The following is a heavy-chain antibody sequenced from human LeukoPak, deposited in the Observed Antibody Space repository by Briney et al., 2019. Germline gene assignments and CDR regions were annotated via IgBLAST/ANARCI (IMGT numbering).Heavy chain of an antibody. CDR1: GDSISSYY. CDR2: IYYSGST. V-gene: IGHV4-59*01. CDR3: AREGPLSAYGP. D-gene: IGHD5-12*01. J-gene: IGHJ5*02. Sequence: SETLSLTCTVSGDSISSYYWSWIRQPPGKGLEWIGYIYYSGSTKYNPSLKSRVTISVDTSKNQFSLKLNSVTAADTAVYYCAREGPLSAYGPWGQGTLVTVSS.